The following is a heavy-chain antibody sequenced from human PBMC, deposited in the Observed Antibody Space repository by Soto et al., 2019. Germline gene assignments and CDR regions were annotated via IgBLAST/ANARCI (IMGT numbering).Heavy chain of an antibody. D-gene: IGHD2-15*01. V-gene: IGHV1-18*01. CDR2: ISAYNGNT. J-gene: IGHJ4*02. CDR3: AREHCSGGSCYPIDY. CDR1: GYTFTSYG. Sequence: QVQLVQSGAEVKKPGASVKVSCKASGYTFTSYGISWVRQAPGQGLEWMGWISAYNGNTNYAQKLQSRVTMTTDTSTSTAYMELRSLRSDDTAVYYCAREHCSGGSCYPIDYWGQGTLVTVSS.